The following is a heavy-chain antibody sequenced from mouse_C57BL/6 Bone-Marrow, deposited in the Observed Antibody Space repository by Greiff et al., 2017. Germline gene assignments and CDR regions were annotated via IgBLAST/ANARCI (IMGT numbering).Heavy chain of an antibody. CDR1: GYAFTNYL. D-gene: IGHD1-1*02. CDR2: INPGSGGT. Sequence: QVHVKQSGAELVRPGTSVKVSCKASGYAFTNYLIEWVKQRPGQGLEWIGVINPGSGGTNYNEKFKGKATLTADKSSSTAYMQLSSLTSEDSAVYFCASYGGKGYAMDYWGQGTSVTVSS. V-gene: IGHV1-54*01. J-gene: IGHJ4*01. CDR3: ASYGGKGYAMDY.